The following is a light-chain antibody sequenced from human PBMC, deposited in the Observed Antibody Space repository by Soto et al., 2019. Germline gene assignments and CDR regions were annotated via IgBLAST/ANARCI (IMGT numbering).Light chain of an antibody. J-gene: IGKJ1*01. Sequence: DIQMTQSPSALSASVGDRVTSTCRASQTISSWLAWYQQKPGEAPRLLIYQASSLETEVPSRFSGSGSGTEFTLTISSLQSEDFAVYYCQQYNNWPETFGQGTK. CDR3: QQYNNWPET. V-gene: IGKV1-5*03. CDR1: QTISSW. CDR2: QAS.